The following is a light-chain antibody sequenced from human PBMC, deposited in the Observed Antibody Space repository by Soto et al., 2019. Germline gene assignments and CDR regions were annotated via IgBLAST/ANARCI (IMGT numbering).Light chain of an antibody. Sequence: QSALTQPASVSGSPGQSITISCSGSSGDIGGHKYVSWYQQHPGKAPKLIIYDLTNRPSGVSNRFSGSKSGNTASLTISGLQAEDEADYYCTSYTTSLYVIGSGTKLTVL. CDR3: TSYTTSLYV. CDR2: DLT. V-gene: IGLV2-14*01. CDR1: SGDIGGHKY. J-gene: IGLJ1*01.